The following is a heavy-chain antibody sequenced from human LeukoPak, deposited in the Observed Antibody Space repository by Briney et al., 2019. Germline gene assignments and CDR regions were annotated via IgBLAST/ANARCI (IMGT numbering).Heavy chain of an antibody. CDR3: ARDYGEYYFDY. D-gene: IGHD4-17*01. J-gene: IGHJ4*02. Sequence: PSETLSLTCTVSGGSISSDSYYWGWIRQPPGKGLEWIGSIYYTGSTGYNPSLKSQVTISIDTSKNQFSLKLTSVTAADTAVYYRARDYGEYYFDYWGQGTLVTVSS. CDR2: IYYTGST. V-gene: IGHV4-39*07. CDR1: GGSISSDSYY.